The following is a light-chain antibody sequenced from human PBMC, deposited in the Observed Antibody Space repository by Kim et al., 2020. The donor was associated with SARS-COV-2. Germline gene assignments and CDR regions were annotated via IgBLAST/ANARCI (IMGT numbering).Light chain of an antibody. J-gene: IGKJ4*01. CDR3: QQYYNWPPVT. Sequence: EIVLTQSPATLSVSPGERATLSCRASQSVNSHLAWYQQKPGQVPRLLIYGASTRATGIPARFSGSGSGTDFTLTISSLQSEDFAVYYCQQYYNWPPVTFGGGTKVDIK. V-gene: IGKV3D-15*01. CDR1: QSVNSH. CDR2: GAS.